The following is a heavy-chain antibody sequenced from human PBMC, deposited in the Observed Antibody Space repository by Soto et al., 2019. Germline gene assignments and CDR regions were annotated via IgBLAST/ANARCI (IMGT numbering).Heavy chain of an antibody. CDR2: IKSKTDGGTT. J-gene: IGHJ6*02. CDR3: TTGVTGYYSGYYYYGMDV. Sequence: PGGSLRLSCAASGFTFSNAWMNWVRQAPGKGLEWVGRIKSKTDGGTTDYAAPVKGRFTISRDDSKNTLYLQMNSLKTEDTAVYYCTTGVTGYYSGYYYYGMDVWGQGTTVTVSS. CDR1: GFTFSNAW. D-gene: IGHD3-9*01. V-gene: IGHV3-15*07.